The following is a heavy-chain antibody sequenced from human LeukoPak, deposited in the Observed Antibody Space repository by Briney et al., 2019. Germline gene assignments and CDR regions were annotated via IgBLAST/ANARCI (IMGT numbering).Heavy chain of an antibody. CDR2: IYHTGTA. CDR1: GGSLSSPYY. V-gene: IGHV4-38-2*02. CDR3: ARDWGTPMAHTDH. D-gene: IGHD3-16*01. Sequence: SETLSLTCTVSGGSLSSPYYWGWIRQPPGKGLEWIGSIYHTGTAYYNPSLRSRIAMSVDTSKNQFSLNLSSVTAADTAVYYCARDWGTPMAHTDHWGQGTLVTVSS. J-gene: IGHJ5*02.